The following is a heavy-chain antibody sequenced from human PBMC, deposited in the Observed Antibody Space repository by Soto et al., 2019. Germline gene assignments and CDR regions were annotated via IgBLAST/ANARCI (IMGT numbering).Heavy chain of an antibody. CDR3: ARGRYGDY. J-gene: IGHJ4*02. CDR2: ISAHNGNT. V-gene: IGHV1-18*01. D-gene: IGHD1-1*01. CDR1: GYAFTTYG. Sequence: QGHLVQSGAEVKKPGASVKVSCKGSGYAFTTYGITWVRQAPGQGLEWMGWISAHNGNTNYAQKLQGRVTVTRDTSTSTAYMELRSLRYDDTAVYYCARGRYGDYWGQGALVTVSS.